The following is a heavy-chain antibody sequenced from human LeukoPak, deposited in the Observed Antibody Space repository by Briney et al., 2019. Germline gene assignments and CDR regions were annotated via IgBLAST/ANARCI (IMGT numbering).Heavy chain of an antibody. D-gene: IGHD1-1*01. CDR3: VRVHWTDVAN. CDR1: GFTYSSHW. V-gene: IGHV3-7*01. Sequence: PGGSPRLSCAITGFTYSSHWMSRARQAAGKGLGREASIKVDGKETDHVDSVKGRFTITRDNAKYSLYLQMNSLRVEDTAVYYCVRVHWTDVANWGQGTLVTVSS. J-gene: IGHJ4*02. CDR2: IKVDGKET.